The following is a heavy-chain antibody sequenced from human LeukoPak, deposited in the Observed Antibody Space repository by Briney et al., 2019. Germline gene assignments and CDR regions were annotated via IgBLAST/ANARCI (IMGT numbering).Heavy chain of an antibody. CDR2: IYYSGST. Sequence: SETLSLTCTVSGGSISSYYWSWIRRPPGKGLEWIGYIYYSGSTNYNPSLKSRVTISVDTSKNQFSLKLSSVTAADTAVYYCARENTVYDAFDIWGQGTMVTVSS. V-gene: IGHV4-59*08. CDR1: GGSISSYY. J-gene: IGHJ3*02. CDR3: ARENTVYDAFDI. D-gene: IGHD4-17*01.